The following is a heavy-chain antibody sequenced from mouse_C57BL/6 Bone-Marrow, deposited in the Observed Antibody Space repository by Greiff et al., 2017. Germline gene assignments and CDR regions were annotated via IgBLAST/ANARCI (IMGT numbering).Heavy chain of an antibody. CDR2: ISDGGSYT. J-gene: IGHJ1*03. Sequence: DVKLVESGGGLVKPGGSLKLSCAASGFTFSSYAMSWVRQTPEKRLEWVATISDGGSYTYYPDNVKGRFTISRDNAKNTQYLQMSHLKSEDTAMYYGARGPSYYGSSHWYCDVWGTGTTVTVSS. CDR1: GFTFSSYA. D-gene: IGHD1-1*01. V-gene: IGHV5-4*03. CDR3: ARGPSYYGSSHWYCDV.